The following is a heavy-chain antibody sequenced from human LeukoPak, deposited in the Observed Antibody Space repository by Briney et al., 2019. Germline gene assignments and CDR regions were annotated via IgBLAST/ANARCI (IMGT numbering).Heavy chain of an antibody. CDR2: INHSGST. J-gene: IGHJ3*02. CDR1: GGSFSGYY. V-gene: IGHV4-34*01. Sequence: SETLSLTCAVYGGSFSGYYWSWIRQPPGKGLEWIGEINHSGSTNYNPSLKSRVTISVDTSKNQFSLKLSSVTAADTAVYYCARRPSGYYSSGAFDIWGQGTMVTVSS. CDR3: ARRPSGYYSSGAFDI. D-gene: IGHD2-15*01.